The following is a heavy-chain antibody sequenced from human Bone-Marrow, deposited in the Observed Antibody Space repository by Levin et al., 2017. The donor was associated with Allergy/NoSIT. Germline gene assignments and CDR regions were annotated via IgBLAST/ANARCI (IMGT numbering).Heavy chain of an antibody. CDR1: GFAFSNYW. Sequence: ASVKVSCAASGFAFSNYWMHWVRQAPGKGLVWVSRINRGGTSTTYADSVKGRFTISRDNAKNTLYLQMNSLRAEDTAVYYCARDPFAYNFGSGSYLDYWGQGPLVSVSS. D-gene: IGHD3-10*01. V-gene: IGHV3-74*01. J-gene: IGHJ4*02. CDR3: ARDPFAYNFGSGSYLDY. CDR2: INRGGTST.